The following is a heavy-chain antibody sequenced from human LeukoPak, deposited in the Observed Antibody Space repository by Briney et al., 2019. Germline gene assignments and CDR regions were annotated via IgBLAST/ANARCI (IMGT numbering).Heavy chain of an antibody. V-gene: IGHV4-38-2*01. CDR1: GYPISRGYF. CDR3: ARLGSSWNNWFDR. CDR2: IYQSGST. Sequence: SETLSLTCVVSGYPISRGYFWGWIRQPPGKGLEWIGSIYQSGSTYYNPSLKSRVTISVDTSKNQFSLKLSSVTAADTAVYYCARLGSSWNNWFDRWGQGTLVTVSS. D-gene: IGHD6-13*01. J-gene: IGHJ5*02.